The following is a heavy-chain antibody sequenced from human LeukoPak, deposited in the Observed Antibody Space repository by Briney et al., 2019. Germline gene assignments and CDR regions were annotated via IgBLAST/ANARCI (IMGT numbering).Heavy chain of an antibody. J-gene: IGHJ6*04. D-gene: IGHD4-17*01. Sequence: GGSLRLSCAASGFTFSDYYMSWIRQAPGKGLEWVLYISSSSSYTNYADSVKGRFTISRDNAKNSLYLQMNSLRAEDTAVYYCARVPSMTTVTRYYYYGMDVWGKGTTVTVSS. V-gene: IGHV3-11*06. CDR2: ISSSSSYT. CDR1: GFTFSDYY. CDR3: ARVPSMTTVTRYYYYGMDV.